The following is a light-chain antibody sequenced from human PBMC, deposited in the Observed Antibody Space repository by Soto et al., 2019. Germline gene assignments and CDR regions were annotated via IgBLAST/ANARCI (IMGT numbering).Light chain of an antibody. J-gene: IGLJ1*01. CDR2: EVS. CDR1: SSDVGGYNT. V-gene: IGLV2-14*01. CDR3: SSYTSIITLV. Sequence: HSALTQPASVSWSPGQLITISCTGTSSDVGGYNTVSWYQQHPGKAPKLMIFEVSNRPSGISNRFSGSKSGNTASLTISGLQAEDEADYYCSSYTSIITLVFGTGTKLTVL.